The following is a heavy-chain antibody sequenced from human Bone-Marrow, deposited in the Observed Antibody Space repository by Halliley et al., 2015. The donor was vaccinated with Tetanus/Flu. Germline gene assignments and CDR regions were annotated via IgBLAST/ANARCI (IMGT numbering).Heavy chain of an antibody. V-gene: IGHV5-51*01. CDR1: GYSFTNYW. J-gene: IGHJ1*01. Sequence: VQLVQSGAEVKKPGESLKISCKGSGYSFTNYWIGWVRQMPGKGLEWMGMISPGDSDTRYSPSFQGQVTISADKSISTAYLKWSSLKASDTAMYYCAISTGYYDASGYYPEYFPHWGQGTLVTVSS. CDR2: ISPGDSDT. D-gene: IGHD3-22*01. CDR3: AISTGYYDASGYYPEYFPH.